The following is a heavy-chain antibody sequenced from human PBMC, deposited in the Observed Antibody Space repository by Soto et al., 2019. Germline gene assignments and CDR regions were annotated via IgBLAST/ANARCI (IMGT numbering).Heavy chain of an antibody. CDR2: IYYSGST. V-gene: IGHV4-30-4*01. D-gene: IGHD3-22*01. Sequence: SETLSLTCTVSGGSISSGDHYWSWIRQPPGKGLEWIGYIYYSGSTYYNPSLKSRVTISVDTSKNQFSLKLSSVTAADTAVYYCARGSYYYDSSGYYHYCGQGTLVTVSS. CDR3: ARGSYYYDSSGYYHY. J-gene: IGHJ4*02. CDR1: GGSISSGDHY.